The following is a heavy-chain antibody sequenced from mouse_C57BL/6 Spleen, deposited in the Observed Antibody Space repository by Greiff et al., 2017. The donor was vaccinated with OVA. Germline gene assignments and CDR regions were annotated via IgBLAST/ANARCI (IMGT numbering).Heavy chain of an antibody. J-gene: IGHJ1*03. D-gene: IGHD1-3*01. CDR3: ARGDLSKGGYWYFDV. CDR2: ISYDGSN. V-gene: IGHV3-6*01. Sequence: EVQLQESGPGLVKPSQSLSLTCSVTGYSITSGYYWNWIRQFPGNKLEWMGYISYDGSNNYNPSLKNRITLPRDTSKNQFFLKLKSVTTEDTATYYCARGDLSKGGYWYFDVWGTGTTVTVSS. CDR1: GYSITSGYY.